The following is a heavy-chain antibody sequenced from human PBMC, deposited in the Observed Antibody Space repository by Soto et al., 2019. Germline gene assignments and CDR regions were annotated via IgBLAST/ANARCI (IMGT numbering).Heavy chain of an antibody. D-gene: IGHD6-6*01. CDR2: INHSGST. CDR3: ARGGDSSSSILYYYYYMDV. Sequence: SETLSLTCAVYGGSFSGYYWSWIRQPPGKGLEWIGEINHSGSTNYNPSLKSRVTISVDTSKNQFSLKLSSVTAADTAVYYCARGGDSSSSILYYYYYMDVWCKGTTVTVSS. V-gene: IGHV4-34*01. CDR1: GGSFSGYY. J-gene: IGHJ6*03.